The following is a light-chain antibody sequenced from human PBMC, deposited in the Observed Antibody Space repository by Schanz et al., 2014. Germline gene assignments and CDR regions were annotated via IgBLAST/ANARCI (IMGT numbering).Light chain of an antibody. J-gene: IGKJ3*01. CDR3: QQYNNWPEIT. V-gene: IGKV3-15*01. Sequence: EIVMTQSPATLSVSPGERATLSCRASQSVRSQLAWYQQKPGQAPRLLIHGASTRATGIPARFSGSGSGTEFTLTISSLQSEDFAVYYCQQYNNWPEITFGPGTKVDIK. CDR1: QSVRSQ. CDR2: GAS.